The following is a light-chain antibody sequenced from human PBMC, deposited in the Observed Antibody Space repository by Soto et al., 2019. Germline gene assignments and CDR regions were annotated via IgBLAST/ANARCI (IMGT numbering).Light chain of an antibody. CDR2: EVN. V-gene: IGLV2-14*01. CDR1: SSDVGDYNY. Sequence: QSALIQPASVSGSPGQSIIISCTGTSSDVGDYNYVSWYQQHPDRVPKLIIFEVNNRPSVVSNRFSGSKSGITASLTISGLQAEDEADYYCSSYTNTRTYVFGTGTKVTVL. J-gene: IGLJ1*01. CDR3: SSYTNTRTYV.